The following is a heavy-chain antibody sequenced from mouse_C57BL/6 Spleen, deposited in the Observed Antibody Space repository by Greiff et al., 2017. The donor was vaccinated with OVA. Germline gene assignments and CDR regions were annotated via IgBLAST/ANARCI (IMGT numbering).Heavy chain of an antibody. CDR1: GYTFTSYW. V-gene: IGHV1-64*01. J-gene: IGHJ1*03. D-gene: IGHD1-1*01. CDR2: IHPNSGST. CDR3: ATDYGSSYWYFDV. Sequence: QVQLQQPGAELVKPGASVKLSCKASGYTFTSYWMHWVKQRPGQGLEWIGMIHPNSGSTNYNEKFKSKATLTVDKSSSTASMQLSSLTSEDSAVYYCATDYGSSYWYFDVWGTGTTVTVSS.